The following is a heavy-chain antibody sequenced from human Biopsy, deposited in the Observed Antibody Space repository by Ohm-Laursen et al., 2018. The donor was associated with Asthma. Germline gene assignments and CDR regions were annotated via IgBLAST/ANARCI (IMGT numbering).Heavy chain of an antibody. Sequence: SLRLSCTASGFTFSNYGMHWVRQAPGKGLEWVAVISYDGSNKYYADSVKGRFTISRDNSKNTLYLQMNSLRAEDTAVYYCAKESRRDGYNRRNYYFDYWGQGTLVTVSS. CDR2: ISYDGSNK. CDR1: GFTFSNYG. J-gene: IGHJ4*02. CDR3: AKESRRDGYNRRNYYFDY. V-gene: IGHV3-30*18. D-gene: IGHD5-24*01.